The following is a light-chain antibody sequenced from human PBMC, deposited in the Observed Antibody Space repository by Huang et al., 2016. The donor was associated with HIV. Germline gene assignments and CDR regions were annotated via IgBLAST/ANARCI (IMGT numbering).Light chain of an antibody. Sequence: DIQMTQSPSSLSASVGDRVTITCRASQSISSYLNWYQQKPGKAPKLLIYAASRLQSGVPARFSGSGSRTIFTLTISSLQPEDFAIYYCQQSYSTLPTFGQGTKVEIK. CDR3: QQSYSTLPT. J-gene: IGKJ1*01. CDR1: QSISSY. V-gene: IGKV1-39*01. CDR2: AAS.